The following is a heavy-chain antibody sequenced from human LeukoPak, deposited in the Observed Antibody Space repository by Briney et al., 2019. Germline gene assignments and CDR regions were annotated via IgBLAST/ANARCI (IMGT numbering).Heavy chain of an antibody. CDR3: AKDGVVQWLAYYLDY. CDR1: GFTFSSYG. Sequence: GGSLRLSCAASGFTFSSYGIHWVRQTPGKGLEWVAVISYDGSNKYYADSVKGRFTISRDNSKNTLYLQMNSLRAEDTAVYYCAKDGVVQWLAYYLDYWGQGTLVTVPS. D-gene: IGHD6-19*01. J-gene: IGHJ4*02. CDR2: ISYDGSNK. V-gene: IGHV3-30*18.